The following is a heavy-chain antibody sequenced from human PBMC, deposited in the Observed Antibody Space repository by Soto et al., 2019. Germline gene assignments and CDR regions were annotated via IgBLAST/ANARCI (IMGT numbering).Heavy chain of an antibody. CDR3: ARAQAGLDY. Sequence: EVQLVESGGGLVKPGGSLRLSCAASGFTFSSYSMNWVRQAPGKGLEWVSSISSSSSYIYYADSVKGRFTISRDNAKKSLYLKMNSLRAEDTAVYYCARAQAGLDYWGQGTLVTVSS. CDR2: ISSSSSYI. V-gene: IGHV3-21*01. CDR1: GFTFSSYS. J-gene: IGHJ4*02. D-gene: IGHD6-13*01.